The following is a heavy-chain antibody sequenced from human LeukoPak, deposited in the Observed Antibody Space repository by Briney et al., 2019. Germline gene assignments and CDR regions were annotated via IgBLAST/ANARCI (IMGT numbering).Heavy chain of an antibody. CDR3: ARDERRYCSDSNCYPGDY. J-gene: IGHJ4*02. D-gene: IGHD2-15*01. V-gene: IGHV3-21*01. CDR2: ISRTSAYI. CDR1: GFTFNDYA. Sequence: GGSLRLSCAASGFTFNDYAMKWVRQAPGKGLEWVAAISRTSAYIYYSDSLKGRFTISRDNAKNSVYLQIDSLRAGDTAIYYCARDERRYCSDSNCYPGDYWGQGTLVTVSS.